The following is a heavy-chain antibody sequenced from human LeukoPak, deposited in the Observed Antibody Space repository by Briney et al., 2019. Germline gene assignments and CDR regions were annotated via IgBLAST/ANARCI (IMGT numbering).Heavy chain of an antibody. Sequence: PGGSLRLSCVASGFIVNNYMSWVRQAPGRGLECVPIIYSGGNTYYADSVKGRFTISRDSSKNTLFLQMSSLRADDTAVYYCVRGAGGTYPFDYWGQGTLVTVSS. D-gene: IGHD1-26*01. CDR1: GFIVNNY. V-gene: IGHV3-66*01. CDR3: VRGAGGTYPFDY. J-gene: IGHJ4*02. CDR2: IYSGGNT.